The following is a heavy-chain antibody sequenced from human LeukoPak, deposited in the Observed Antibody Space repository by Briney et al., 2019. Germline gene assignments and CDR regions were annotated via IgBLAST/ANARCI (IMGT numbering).Heavy chain of an antibody. CDR1: GGSISSGDYY. D-gene: IGHD3-22*01. CDR2: IYYSGST. J-gene: IGHJ4*02. CDR3: ARVDSSGYYPQYYFDY. Sequence: SETLSLTCTVSGGSISSGDYYWSWIRQPPGKGLEWIGYIYYSGSTYYNPSLKSRVTISVGTSKNQFSLKLSSVTAADTAVYYCARVDSSGYYPQYYFDYWGQGTLVTVSS. V-gene: IGHV4-30-4*01.